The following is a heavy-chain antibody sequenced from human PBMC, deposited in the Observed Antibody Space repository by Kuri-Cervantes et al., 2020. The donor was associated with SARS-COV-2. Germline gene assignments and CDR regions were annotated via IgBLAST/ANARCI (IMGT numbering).Heavy chain of an antibody. V-gene: IGHV3-23*01. D-gene: IGHD3-3*01. CDR3: AKDGSITIFGVIPPDDAFDI. CDR1: GFTFSSYA. Sequence: GESLKISCAASGFTFSSYAMSWVRQAPGKGLEWVSAISGSGGSTYYADSVKGRFTISRDNSKNTLYLQMNSPRAEDTAVYYCAKDGSITIFGVIPPDDAFDIWGQGTMVTVSS. CDR2: ISGSGGST. J-gene: IGHJ3*02.